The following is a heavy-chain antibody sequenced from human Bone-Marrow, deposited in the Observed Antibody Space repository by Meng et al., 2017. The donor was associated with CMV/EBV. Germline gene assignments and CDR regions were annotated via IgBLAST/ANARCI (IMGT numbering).Heavy chain of an antibody. D-gene: IGHD6-13*01. CDR2: IKQDGSEK. J-gene: IGHJ6*02. CDR3: AREAGGIAASPKGGMDV. CDR1: GFTFSSYW. Sequence: GEFLKISCAASGFTFSSYWMSWVRQAPGKGLEWVANIKQDGSEKYYVDSEKGRFTISRDNAKTSLYLQMNSLRAEDTAVYYCAREAGGIAASPKGGMDVWGQGTTVTVSS. V-gene: IGHV3-7*01.